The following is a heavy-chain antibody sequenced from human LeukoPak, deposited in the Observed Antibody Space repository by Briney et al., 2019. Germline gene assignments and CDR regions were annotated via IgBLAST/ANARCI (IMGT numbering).Heavy chain of an antibody. CDR2: ISGSGGST. CDR3: ARDYDFWSGYYRGGYFDY. D-gene: IGHD3-3*01. CDR1: GFTFSSYA. V-gene: IGHV3-23*01. J-gene: IGHJ4*02. Sequence: PGGSLRLSCAASGFTFSSYAMSWVRQAPGKGLEWVSAISGSGGSTYYADSVKGRFTISRDNSKNTLYLQMNSLRAEDTAVYYCARDYDFWSGYYRGGYFDYWGQGTLVTVSS.